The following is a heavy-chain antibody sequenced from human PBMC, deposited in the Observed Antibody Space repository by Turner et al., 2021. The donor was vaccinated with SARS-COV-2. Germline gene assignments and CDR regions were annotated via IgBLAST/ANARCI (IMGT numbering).Heavy chain of an antibody. D-gene: IGHD6-13*01. J-gene: IGHJ4*02. CDR3: ARDLEAAAGP. Sequence: EVPLVESGGGLVQPGGSLRLSCAASGFTVSSTYMSWVRQAPGKGLEWVSVIYSGGSTYYADSVKGRFTISRDNSKNTLYLQMNSLRAEDTAVYYCARDLEAAAGPWGQGTLVTVSS. V-gene: IGHV3-66*01. CDR1: GFTVSSTY. CDR2: IYSGGST.